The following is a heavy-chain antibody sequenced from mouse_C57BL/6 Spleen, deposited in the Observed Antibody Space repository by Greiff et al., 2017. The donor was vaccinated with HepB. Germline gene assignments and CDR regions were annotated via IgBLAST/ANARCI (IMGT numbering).Heavy chain of an antibody. CDR1: GYSITSDY. D-gene: IGHD1-1*01. CDR2: ISYSGST. J-gene: IGHJ1*03. Sequence: EVKLQESGPGLAKPSQTLSLTCSVTGYSITSDYWNWIRKFPGNKLEYMGYISYSGSTYYNPSLKSRISITRYTSKNQYYLQLNSVTTEDTATYYCAGYPPTVERGYFDVWGTGTTVTVSS. CDR3: AGYPPTVERGYFDV. V-gene: IGHV3-8*01.